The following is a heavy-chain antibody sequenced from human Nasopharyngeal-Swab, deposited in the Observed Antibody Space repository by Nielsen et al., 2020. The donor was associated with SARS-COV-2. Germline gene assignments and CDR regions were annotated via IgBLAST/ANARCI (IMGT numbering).Heavy chain of an antibody. Sequence: GGSLRLSCAASGFTFDDYGMHWVRQAPGKGLEWVSGISWDGLTIGYADSVKGRFTISRDSAKNSLYLQMNSLRVEDMAFYYCAKATNARYDFWSGSFDYWGQGTLVTVSS. CDR2: ISWDGLTI. J-gene: IGHJ4*02. CDR1: GFTFDDYG. CDR3: AKATNARYDFWSGSFDY. V-gene: IGHV3-9*03. D-gene: IGHD3-3*01.